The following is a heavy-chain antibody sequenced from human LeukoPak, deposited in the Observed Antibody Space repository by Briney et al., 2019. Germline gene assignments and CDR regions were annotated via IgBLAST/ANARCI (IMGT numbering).Heavy chain of an antibody. V-gene: IGHV6-1*01. J-gene: IGHJ4*02. CDR3: ARMKYYYGSGNYYPYYFDY. CDR1: GDSVSSNSAA. Sequence: SQTLSLTCAISGDSVSSNSAAWNWIRQSPSSGLEWLGRTYYRSKWYNDYAVSVRSRITINPDTSKNQFSLQLNSVTPEDTAVYYCARMKYYYGSGNYYPYYFDYWGQGTLVTVSS. D-gene: IGHD3-10*01. CDR2: TYYRSKWYN.